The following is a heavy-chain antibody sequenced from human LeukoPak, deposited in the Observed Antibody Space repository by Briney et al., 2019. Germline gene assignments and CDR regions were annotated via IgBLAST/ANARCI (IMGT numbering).Heavy chain of an antibody. CDR2: INPNSGGT. Sequence: VASVKVSCKASGYTFTGYYMHWVRQAPGQGLEWMGWINPNSGGTNYAQKFQGRVTMTRDTSISTAYMELSRLRSDDTAVYYCARADVSYYYGSGSYWYYFDYWGQGTLVTVSS. CDR3: ARADVSYYYGSGSYWYYFDY. J-gene: IGHJ4*02. V-gene: IGHV1-2*02. CDR1: GYTFTGYY. D-gene: IGHD3-10*01.